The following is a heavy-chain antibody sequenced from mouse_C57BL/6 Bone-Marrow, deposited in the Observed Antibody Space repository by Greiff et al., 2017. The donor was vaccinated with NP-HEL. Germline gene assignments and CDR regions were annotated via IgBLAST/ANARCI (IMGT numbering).Heavy chain of an antibody. J-gene: IGHJ3*01. V-gene: IGHV1-64*01. CDR3: AIYYYGSFAY. D-gene: IGHD1-1*01. Sequence: QVQLQQPGAELVKPGASVKLPCKASGYTFTSYWMHWVKQRPGQGLEWIGMIHPNCGSTNYNEKFKSKATLTVDKSSSTAYMQLSSLTSEDSAVYYCAIYYYGSFAYWGQGTLVTVSA. CDR1: GYTFTSYW. CDR2: IHPNCGST.